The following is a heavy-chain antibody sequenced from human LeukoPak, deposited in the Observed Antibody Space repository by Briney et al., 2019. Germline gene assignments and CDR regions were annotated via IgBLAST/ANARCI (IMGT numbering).Heavy chain of an antibody. Sequence: NTSETLSLTCTVSGGSISGYYWSWIRQPPGKGPEWIGYIYYSGSTKYSPSLESRVAMSVDTSKNEFSLKLTSVTAADTAVYYCARFRNYNDYWGQGTLVTVSS. CDR3: ARFRNYNDY. D-gene: IGHD1-14*01. CDR1: GGSISGYY. V-gene: IGHV4-59*03. J-gene: IGHJ4*02. CDR2: IYYSGST.